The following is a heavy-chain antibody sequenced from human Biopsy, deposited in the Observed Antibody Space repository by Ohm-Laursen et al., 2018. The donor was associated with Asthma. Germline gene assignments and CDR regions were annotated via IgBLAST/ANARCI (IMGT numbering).Heavy chain of an antibody. CDR3: VRGSSSWHHGPFHYYYGLDV. CDR2: IYYSGTT. V-gene: IGHV4-39*01. Sequence: SETLSLTCGLSSGSGGYMRSGNYYWGWIRQPPGKGLEWIGSIYYSGTTSYNPSPESRLPVSADIPNNQFSLKLTSVTAADTAVYYCVRGSSSWHHGPFHYYYGLDVWGQGTTATVSS. CDR1: GGYMRSGNYY. D-gene: IGHD6-13*01. J-gene: IGHJ6*02.